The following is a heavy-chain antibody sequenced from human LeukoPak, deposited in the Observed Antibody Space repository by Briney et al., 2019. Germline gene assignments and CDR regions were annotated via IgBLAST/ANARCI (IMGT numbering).Heavy chain of an antibody. V-gene: IGHV3-15*01. CDR3: AKGKIMGATSYFDY. Sequence: GGSLRLSCAASGFTFSNAWMSWVRQSPGKGVEWVGRIKSKTDGETTDYAAPVKDRFTISRDDSENTLYLQMNSLRAEDTAVYYCAKGKIMGATSYFDYWGQGTLVTVSS. CDR2: IKSKTDGETT. J-gene: IGHJ4*02. D-gene: IGHD1-26*01. CDR1: GFTFSNAW.